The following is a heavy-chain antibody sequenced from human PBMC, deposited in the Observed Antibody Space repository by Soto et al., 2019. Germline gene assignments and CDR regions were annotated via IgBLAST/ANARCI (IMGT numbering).Heavy chain of an antibody. CDR1: GYTLTELS. J-gene: IGHJ4*02. Sequence: ASVKVSCKVSGYTLTELSMHWVRQAPGKGLEWMGGFDPEDGETIYAQKFQGRVTMTEDTSTDTAYMELSSLRSEDTAVYYCATRYINYYGSGSYLHYFDYWGQGTLVTVSS. V-gene: IGHV1-24*01. D-gene: IGHD3-10*01. CDR3: ATRYINYYGSGSYLHYFDY. CDR2: FDPEDGET.